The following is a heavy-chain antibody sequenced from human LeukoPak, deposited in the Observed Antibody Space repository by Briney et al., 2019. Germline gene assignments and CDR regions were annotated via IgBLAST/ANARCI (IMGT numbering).Heavy chain of an antibody. CDR1: GGSISIYY. Sequence: SEALSLTCTVSGGSISIYYWNWIRQPAGKRLEWIGRIFTSGITNYNPSLKSRVTMSVDTSKNQFSLNLSSVTAADTAVYYCARESSGSYYNPQGYMDVWGKGTTVTVSS. J-gene: IGHJ6*03. V-gene: IGHV4-4*07. CDR2: IFTSGIT. D-gene: IGHD3-10*01. CDR3: ARESSGSYYNPQGYMDV.